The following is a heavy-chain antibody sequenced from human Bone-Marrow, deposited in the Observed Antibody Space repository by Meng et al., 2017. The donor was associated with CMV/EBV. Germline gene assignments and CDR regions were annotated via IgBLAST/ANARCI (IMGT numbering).Heavy chain of an antibody. CDR1: GGTFRNYY. CDR2: INHSGRS. Sequence: LTCAVYGGTFRNYYWTWVRQAPGKGLEWLGEINHSGRSTYNPSLKNRITLLVDASKNQFSLNSTSLTGADTAIYYCARGRRVGAADHWGQGILVTVSS. D-gene: IGHD1-26*01. CDR3: ARGRRVGAADH. V-gene: IGHV4-34*01. J-gene: IGHJ4*02.